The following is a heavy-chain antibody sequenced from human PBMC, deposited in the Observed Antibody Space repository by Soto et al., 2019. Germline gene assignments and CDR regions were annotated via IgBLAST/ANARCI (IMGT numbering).Heavy chain of an antibody. V-gene: IGHV1-8*01. J-gene: IGHJ4*02. D-gene: IGHD6-19*01. CDR2: MNPNSGNT. CDR3: ARAVAGTLVLVLFVDY. CDR1: GYTFTSYD. Sequence: QVQLVQSGAEVKKPGASVKVSCKASGYTFTSYDINWVRQATGQGLEWMGWMNPNSGNTGYAQKFQGRVTMTSNTPISSAYIELSSRRSEDTAVYYCARAVAGTLVLVLFVDYWGQGTLVTVAS.